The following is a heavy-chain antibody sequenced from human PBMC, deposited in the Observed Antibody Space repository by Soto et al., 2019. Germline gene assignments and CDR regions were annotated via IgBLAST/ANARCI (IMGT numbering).Heavy chain of an antibody. J-gene: IGHJ5*02. CDR2: IYYSGST. CDR3: ARGARTGFDP. CDR1: GGFISSSSYY. D-gene: IGHD1-26*01. V-gene: IGHV4-39*07. Sequence: TSETLSLTCTVSGGFISSSSYYWGWIRQPPGKGLEWIGSIYYSGSTYYNPSLKSRVTISVDTSKNQFSLKLSSVTAADTAVYYCARGARTGFDPWGQGTLVTVSS.